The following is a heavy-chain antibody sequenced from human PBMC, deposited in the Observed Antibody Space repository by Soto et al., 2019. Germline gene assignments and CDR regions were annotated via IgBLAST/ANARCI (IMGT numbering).Heavy chain of an antibody. Sequence: GESLNTSFEASGYIFIDYWIGWVRQMAGKGLEWMGIVYPRDSDTRYSPSFQGQVTISADRSTGTAFLQWRSLKASDTALYYCARPPLPGYSIHFNSWGQGTLVTVSS. CDR1: GYIFIDYW. CDR3: ARPPLPGYSIHFNS. CDR2: VYPRDSDT. J-gene: IGHJ4*02. D-gene: IGHD2-15*01. V-gene: IGHV5-51*01.